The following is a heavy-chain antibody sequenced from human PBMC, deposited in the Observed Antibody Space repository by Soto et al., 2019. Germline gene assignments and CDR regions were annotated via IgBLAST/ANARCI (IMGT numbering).Heavy chain of an antibody. V-gene: IGHV3-30*18. CDR3: AKMGATKGFDC. CDR2: ISYDGSNE. CDR1: GFTFSNYG. Sequence: QVQLVESGGGVVQPGRSLRLSCAASGFTFSNYGMHWVRQAPGQGLEWVSGISYDGSNENYADSVKGRFTISRDNSKNTLYLQVNSLTAEDTAVYYCAKMGATKGFDCWGQGTLVTVSS. J-gene: IGHJ4*02. D-gene: IGHD1-26*01.